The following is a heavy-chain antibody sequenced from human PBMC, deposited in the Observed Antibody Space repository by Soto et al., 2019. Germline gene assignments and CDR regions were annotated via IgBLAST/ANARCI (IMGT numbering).Heavy chain of an antibody. Sequence: LRRSCEASGFTFSDFWMSWVRQAPGKGLEWVANIRGDGSEKRYVDSVRGRFTISRDNAKNSVYLQMNSLRGDDTALYYCGRDEVRNGVGVWGQGTTVTVYS. CDR2: IRGDGSEK. J-gene: IGHJ6*02. CDR3: GRDEVRNGVGV. CDR1: GFTFSDFW. V-gene: IGHV3-7*01.